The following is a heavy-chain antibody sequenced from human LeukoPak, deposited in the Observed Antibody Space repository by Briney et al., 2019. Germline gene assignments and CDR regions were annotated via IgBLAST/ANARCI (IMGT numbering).Heavy chain of an antibody. CDR2: ISSSGDST. CDR1: GFTFPNYA. Sequence: GGSLRLSCAASGFTFPNYAMSWVRQAPGKGLEWVSVISSSGDSTYYADSVKGRFTVSRDNSKNTLYLQMNSLRAEDTAVYYCATIDYWGQGTLVTVSS. V-gene: IGHV3-23*01. J-gene: IGHJ4*02. CDR3: ATIDY.